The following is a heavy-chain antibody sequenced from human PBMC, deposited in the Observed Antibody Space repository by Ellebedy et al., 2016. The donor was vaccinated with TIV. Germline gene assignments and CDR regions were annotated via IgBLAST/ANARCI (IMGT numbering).Heavy chain of an antibody. CDR3: AKGLTGDRGGWGWYFDL. J-gene: IGHJ2*01. Sequence: GESLKISCAASGFTFSSYAMSWVRQAPGKGLEWVSVISGSGGSTYYADSVKGRFAISRDNSKNTLSLQMNSLRAEDTAVYYCAKGLTGDRGGWGWYFDLWGRGTLVTVSS. CDR2: ISGSGGST. CDR1: GFTFSSYA. D-gene: IGHD7-27*01. V-gene: IGHV3-23*01.